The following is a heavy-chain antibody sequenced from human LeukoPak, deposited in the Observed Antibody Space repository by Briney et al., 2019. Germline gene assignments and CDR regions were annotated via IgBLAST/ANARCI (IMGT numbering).Heavy chain of an antibody. J-gene: IGHJ4*02. Sequence: ASVRVSCKASGYTFTIYDINWVRQATGQGLEWMGWMNPNSGNTGYAQKFQGRVTMTRNTSISTAYMELSSLRSEDTAVYYCARGPIVASPPDYWGQGTLVTVSS. CDR3: ARGPIVASPPDY. D-gene: IGHD5-12*01. CDR2: MNPNSGNT. CDR1: GYTFTIYD. V-gene: IGHV1-8*01.